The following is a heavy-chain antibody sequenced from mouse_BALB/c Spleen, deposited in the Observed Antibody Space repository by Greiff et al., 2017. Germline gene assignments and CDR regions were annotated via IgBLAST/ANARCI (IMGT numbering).Heavy chain of an antibody. CDR3: AREGVYGYDGPSAMDY. V-gene: IGHV5-6-3*01. D-gene: IGHD2-2*01. CDR1: GFTFSSYG. J-gene: IGHJ4*01. Sequence: EVMLVESGGGLVQPGGSLKLSCAASGFTFSSYGMSWVRQTPDKRLELVATINSNGGSTYYPDSVKGRFTISRDNAKNTLYLQMSSLKSEDTAMYYCAREGVYGYDGPSAMDYWGQGTSVTVSA. CDR2: INSNGGST.